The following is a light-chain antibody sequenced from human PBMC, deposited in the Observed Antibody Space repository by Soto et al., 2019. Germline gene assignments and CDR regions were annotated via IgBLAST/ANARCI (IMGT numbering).Light chain of an antibody. CDR1: QSVSSN. J-gene: IGKJ1*01. CDR2: GAS. Sequence: EIVMTQSPATLSVSPGERATLSCMALQSVSSNLAWYQQKPGQAPRLLIYGASTRATGIPARFSGSGSGTEFTLTISSLQSEDFAVYYCQQYNNWWTFGQGTKVEIQ. CDR3: QQYNNWWT. V-gene: IGKV3-15*01.